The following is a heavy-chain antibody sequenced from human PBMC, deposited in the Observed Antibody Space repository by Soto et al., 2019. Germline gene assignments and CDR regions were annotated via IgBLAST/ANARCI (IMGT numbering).Heavy chain of an antibody. Sequence: EVQLVESGGGLVQPGGSLRISCAASGFTFSTYSMNWVRQAPGKGLEGVSYISSSSSTIYYTHSVKGRFTISRDNAKNSLYLQMNSLRAEDTAVYYCAIMAVAGSWGQGTLVTVSS. J-gene: IGHJ5*02. V-gene: IGHV3-48*01. CDR1: GFTFSTYS. D-gene: IGHD6-19*01. CDR3: AIMAVAGS. CDR2: ISSSSSTI.